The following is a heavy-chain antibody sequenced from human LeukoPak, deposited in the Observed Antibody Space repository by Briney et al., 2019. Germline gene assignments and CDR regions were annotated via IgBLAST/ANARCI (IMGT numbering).Heavy chain of an antibody. Sequence: SVKVSCKASGGTFSSYAISWVRQAPGQGLEWMGRIIPIFGTANYAQKFQGRVTITTDESTSTAYMVLSSLRSEDTAVYYCARNERLTPYDAFDIWGQGTMVTVSS. CDR1: GGTFSSYA. CDR3: ARNERLTPYDAFDI. D-gene: IGHD1-1*01. CDR2: IIPIFGTA. V-gene: IGHV1-69*05. J-gene: IGHJ3*02.